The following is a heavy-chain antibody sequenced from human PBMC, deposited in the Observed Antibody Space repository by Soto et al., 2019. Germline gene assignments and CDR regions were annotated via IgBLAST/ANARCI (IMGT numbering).Heavy chain of an antibody. CDR1: GGTFSSYA. V-gene: IGHV1-69*06. D-gene: IGHD2-2*01. CDR3: ARDGTRSCSSTSCYDYYYGMDV. CDR2: IIPIFGTA. J-gene: IGHJ6*02. Sequence: LVKVSCKASGGTFSSYAISWVRQAPGQGLEWMGGIIPIFGTANYAQKFQGRVTITADKSPSTAYMELSSLRSEDTAVYYCARDGTRSCSSTSCYDYYYGMDVWGQGTTVTVSS.